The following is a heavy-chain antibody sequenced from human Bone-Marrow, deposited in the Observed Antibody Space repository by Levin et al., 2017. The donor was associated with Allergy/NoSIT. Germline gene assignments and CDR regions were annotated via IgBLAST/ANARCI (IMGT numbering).Heavy chain of an antibody. CDR2: IKSDGSSI. V-gene: IGHV3-74*03. Sequence: QPGGSLRLSCAASGFTFSTYWMHWVRQAPGKGLMWVSRIKSDGSSIKYADSVKGRFTISRDNAANTMNLQMNSLRDEDTAVYYCARSGGAAYFDYWGQGALVTVSS. D-gene: IGHD3-16*01. CDR3: ARSGGAAYFDY. J-gene: IGHJ4*02. CDR1: GFTFSTYW.